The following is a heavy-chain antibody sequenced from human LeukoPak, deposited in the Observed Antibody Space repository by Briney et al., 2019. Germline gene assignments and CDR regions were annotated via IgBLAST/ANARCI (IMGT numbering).Heavy chain of an antibody. CDR2: ISRSGSHT. CDR3: AKVGYSERSAYSPPFYFDF. Sequence: PGGSLRLSCAVAGFTFRSYDMGWVRQAAGKWREWIASISRSGSHTYYADSGKGRFTISRDNSRHTLQLQMNSLRGDDTSTYLCAKVGYSERSAYSPPFYFDFCGQGTLVTVSS. J-gene: IGHJ4*02. D-gene: IGHD3-22*01. V-gene: IGHV3-23*01. CDR1: GFTFRSYD.